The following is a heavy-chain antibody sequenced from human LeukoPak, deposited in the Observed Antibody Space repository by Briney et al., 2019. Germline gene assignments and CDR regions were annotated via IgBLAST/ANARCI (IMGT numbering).Heavy chain of an antibody. Sequence: PSETLSLTCTVSGYSISSGYYWGWVRQSPGKGLEWIGYIYYSGSTNYNPSLKSRVTISVDTSKNQFSLKLSSVTAADTAVYYCARVATYYDFWSGGPWYYYMDVWGKGTTVTVSS. D-gene: IGHD3-3*01. CDR2: IYYSGST. CDR3: ARVATYYDFWSGGPWYYYMDV. CDR1: GYSISSGYY. V-gene: IGHV4-38-2*02. J-gene: IGHJ6*03.